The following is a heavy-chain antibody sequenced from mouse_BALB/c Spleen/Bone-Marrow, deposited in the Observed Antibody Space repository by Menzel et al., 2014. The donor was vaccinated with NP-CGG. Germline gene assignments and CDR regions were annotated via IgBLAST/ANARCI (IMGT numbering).Heavy chain of an antibody. J-gene: IGHJ3*01. CDR3: TRLHYYGYSAY. CDR2: INPDSSTI. Sequence: EVMLVESGGGLVQPGGSLKLSCAASGFDFSSYWMSWVRQAPGKGLEWIGEINPDSSTINYTPSLKDKFIISRVNAKNTLCLQKSKVRSEDTALYYCTRLHYYGYSAYWGQGTLVTVST. CDR1: GFDFSSYW. D-gene: IGHD1-2*01. V-gene: IGHV4-1*02.